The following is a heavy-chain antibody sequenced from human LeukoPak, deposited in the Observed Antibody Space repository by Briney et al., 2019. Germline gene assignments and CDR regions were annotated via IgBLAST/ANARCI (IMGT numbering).Heavy chain of an antibody. D-gene: IGHD2-2*01. Sequence: SETLSLTCTVSGGSISSGSYYWSWIRQPAGKGLEWIGRIYTSGSTNYNPSLKSRVTISVDTSKNQFSLKLSSVTAADTVVYYCARDAPDIVVVPAGDYYYYYYMDVWGKGTTVTVSS. CDR2: IYTSGST. V-gene: IGHV4-61*02. CDR3: ARDAPDIVVVPAGDYYYYYYMDV. CDR1: GGSISSGSYY. J-gene: IGHJ6*03.